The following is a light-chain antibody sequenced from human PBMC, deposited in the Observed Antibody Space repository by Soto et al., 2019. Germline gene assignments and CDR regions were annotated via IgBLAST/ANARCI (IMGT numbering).Light chain of an antibody. CDR1: SSDVGGYNY. J-gene: IGLJ1*01. V-gene: IGLV2-14*03. CDR2: DVS. Sequence: QSVLTQPASVSGSPGQSITIPCTGSSSDVGGYNYVSWYQHLPGKAPELSLYDVSNRPSGVSKRFSGSKSGNTASLSISGLQDEDEGDYYCNSWTSSDTYVFGTGTKVIVL. CDR3: NSWTSSDTYV.